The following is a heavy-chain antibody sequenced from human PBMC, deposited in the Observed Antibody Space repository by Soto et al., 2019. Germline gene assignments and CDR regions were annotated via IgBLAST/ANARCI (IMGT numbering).Heavy chain of an antibody. V-gene: IGHV3-74*01. J-gene: IGHJ4*02. D-gene: IGHD6-13*01. CDR1: GFTFSSYW. CDR2: INSDGSST. Sequence: GGSLRLSCAASGFTFSSYWMHWVRQAPGKGLVWVSRINSDGSSTSYADSVKGRFTISRDNAKNTLYLQMNSLRAEDTAVYYCAKDESSSWYGYFDYWGQGTLVTVSS. CDR3: AKDESSSWYGYFDY.